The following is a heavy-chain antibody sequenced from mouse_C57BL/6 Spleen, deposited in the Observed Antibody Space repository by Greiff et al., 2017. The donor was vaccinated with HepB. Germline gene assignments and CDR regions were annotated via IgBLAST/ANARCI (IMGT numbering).Heavy chain of an antibody. Sequence: VQLQQPGAELVMPGASVKLSCKASGYTFTSYWMHWVKQRPGQGLEWIGEIDPSDSYTNYNQKFKGKFTLTVDKSSSTAYMQLSSLTSEDSAVYYCARGYYYGTFYAMDYWGQGTSVTVSS. CDR3: ARGYYYGTFYAMDY. D-gene: IGHD1-1*01. V-gene: IGHV1-69*01. J-gene: IGHJ4*01. CDR1: GYTFTSYW. CDR2: IDPSDSYT.